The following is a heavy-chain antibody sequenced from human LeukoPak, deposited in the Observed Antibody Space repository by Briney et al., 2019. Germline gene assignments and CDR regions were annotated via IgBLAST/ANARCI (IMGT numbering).Heavy chain of an antibody. CDR1: GGSIGSTRYY. CDR3: AGWYYDMDY. D-gene: IGHD3-9*01. CDR2: IYYSGST. Sequence: SETLSLTCTVSGGSIGSTRYYWGWIRQPPGKGLEWIGSIYYSGSTNYNPSLKSRVTISVDTSKNQFSLKLSSVTAADTAVYYCAGWYYDMDYWGQGTPVTVSS. J-gene: IGHJ4*02. V-gene: IGHV4-39*07.